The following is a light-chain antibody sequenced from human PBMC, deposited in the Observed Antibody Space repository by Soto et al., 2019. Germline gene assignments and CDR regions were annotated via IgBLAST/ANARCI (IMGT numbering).Light chain of an antibody. CDR3: QQCNTWLWT. CDR1: QSVNSN. Sequence: EIVMTQSPDTLSVSPGERATLSCRASQSVNSNVAWYQQKPGQAPRLLVYGASTRATGIPARFSGSGSGTDFTLPTDSLQSEDFGVYSCQQCNTWLWTFGQGTKVKIK. J-gene: IGKJ1*01. CDR2: GAS. V-gene: IGKV3-15*01.